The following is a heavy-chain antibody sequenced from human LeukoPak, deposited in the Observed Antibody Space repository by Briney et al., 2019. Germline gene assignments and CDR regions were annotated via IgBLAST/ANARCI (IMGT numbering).Heavy chain of an antibody. CDR2: ISGSGGST. CDR1: GFTFSSYA. V-gene: IGHV3-23*01. D-gene: IGHD2-2*01. J-gene: IGHJ4*02. CDR3: AKQYAVVPAAPIDY. Sequence: GGSLRLSCAASGFTFSSYAMSWVRQAPGKGLEWVSAISGSGGSTYYADSVKGRFTISRDNSKNTLYLQMNSLRAEDTAVYYCAKQYAVVPAAPIDYWGQGTLATVSS.